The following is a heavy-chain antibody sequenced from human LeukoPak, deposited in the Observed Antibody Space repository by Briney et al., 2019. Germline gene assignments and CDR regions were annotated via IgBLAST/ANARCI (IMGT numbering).Heavy chain of an antibody. Sequence: WGSLRLSCAASGFAFSGDNMNWVRQAPGKGLEWVSFIGTSGSYIKYADSVKGRFTISRDNAKNSLYLQMNSLRAEDTAMYFCARDRAIDIRAYDIWGQGTMVTVSS. CDR2: IGTSGSYI. CDR3: ARDRAIDIRAYDI. V-gene: IGHV3-21*01. CDR1: GFAFSGDN. D-gene: IGHD5-12*01. J-gene: IGHJ3*02.